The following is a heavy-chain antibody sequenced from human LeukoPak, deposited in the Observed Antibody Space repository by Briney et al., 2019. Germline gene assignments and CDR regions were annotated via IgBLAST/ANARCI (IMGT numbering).Heavy chain of an antibody. CDR2: ISAYSGYT. J-gene: IGHJ4*02. CDR3: ARGGLEDCDTSSCRTSLLY. V-gene: IGHV1-18*01. CDR1: GHTFTNYG. Sequence: ASVKVSCRASGHTFTNYGFNWVRQAPGQGLEWMGWISAYSGYTDYAQSLQGRVTMTTDTSTSTAYMELRSLRSDDTAVYYCARGGLEDCDTSSCRTSLLYWGQGTLVTVSS. D-gene: IGHD2-2*01.